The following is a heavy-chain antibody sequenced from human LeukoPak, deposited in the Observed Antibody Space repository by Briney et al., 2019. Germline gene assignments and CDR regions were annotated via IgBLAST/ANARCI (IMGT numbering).Heavy chain of an antibody. D-gene: IGHD2-2*01. CDR3: ASDPARLPAAPRGGYLVY. J-gene: IGHJ4*02. CDR1: GYTFTSYG. V-gene: IGHV1-18*01. Sequence: ASVKVSCKASGYTFTSYGISWVRQAPGRGLEWMGWISAYNGNTNYAQKLQGRVTMTTDTSTSTAYMELRSLRSDDTAVYYCASDPARLPAAPRGGYLVYWGQGTLVTVSS. CDR2: ISAYNGNT.